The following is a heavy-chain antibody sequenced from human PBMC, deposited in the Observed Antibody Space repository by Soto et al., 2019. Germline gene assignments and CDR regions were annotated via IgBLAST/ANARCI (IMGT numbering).Heavy chain of an antibody. CDR2: MNPNSGNT. J-gene: IGHJ4*02. CDR3: ARGQYFSDSSGYDDY. V-gene: IGHV1-8*02. Sequence: SVKVSCKASGYPFTTYDINWVRQAAGQGLVWMGWMNPNSGNTGYAQKFQDRVTMTRDTSISTAYMELSDLRSEDTAVYYCARGQYFSDSSGYDDYWGQGTQVTVSS. CDR1: GYPFTTYD. D-gene: IGHD3-22*01.